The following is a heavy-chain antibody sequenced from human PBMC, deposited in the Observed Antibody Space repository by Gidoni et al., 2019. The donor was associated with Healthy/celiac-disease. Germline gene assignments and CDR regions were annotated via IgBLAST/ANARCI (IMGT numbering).Heavy chain of an antibody. CDR3: AHRTLYSSSWLTLRRVFDY. J-gene: IGHJ4*02. D-gene: IGHD6-13*01. CDR2: IYWDDDK. CDR1: GFSLSTRAVG. Sequence: QITLKESGPTLVKPTQTLTLTCTFSGFSLSTRAVGVGWIRQPPGKALESLALIYWDDDKRYSPSLKGRLTSTKDTSKNQVVLTMTNMDPVDTATYDGAHRTLYSSSWLTLRRVFDYWGQGTLVTVSS. V-gene: IGHV2-5*02.